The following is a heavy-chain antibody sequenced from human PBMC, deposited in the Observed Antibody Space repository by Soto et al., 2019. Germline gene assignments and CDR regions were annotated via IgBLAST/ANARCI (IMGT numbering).Heavy chain of an antibody. Sequence: GASVKVSCKASGYTFTSYAMHWVRQAPGQRLDWMGWINAGNGNTKYSQNFQGRVTFTRDTSASTVYMELSSLRSEDTGVYYCARSSSSGRRVDVWGQGTTVTVSS. D-gene: IGHD6-25*01. J-gene: IGHJ6*02. CDR3: ARSSSSGRRVDV. CDR1: GYTFTSYA. CDR2: INAGNGNT. V-gene: IGHV1-3*01.